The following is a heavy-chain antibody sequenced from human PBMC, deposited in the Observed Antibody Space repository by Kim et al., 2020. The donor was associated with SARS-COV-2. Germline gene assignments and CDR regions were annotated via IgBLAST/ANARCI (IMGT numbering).Heavy chain of an antibody. CDR2: IYYSGRP. Sequence: SETLSLTCTVSGGSISSSSYYWGWIRQPPGKGLEWIGSIYYSGRPYYNPSLKSRVTISVDTSKNQFSLKLSSVTAADTAVYYCARGSGSYYSRLDPWGQGTLVTVSS. V-gene: IGHV4-39*07. D-gene: IGHD3-10*01. CDR1: GGSISSSSYY. CDR3: ARGSGSYYSRLDP. J-gene: IGHJ5*02.